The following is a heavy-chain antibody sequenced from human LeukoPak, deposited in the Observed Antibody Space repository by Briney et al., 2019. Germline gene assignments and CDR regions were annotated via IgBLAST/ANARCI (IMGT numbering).Heavy chain of an antibody. CDR1: GGSISSGGYS. V-gene: IGHV4-30-2*01. CDR3: AREYYDILTGSTWFDP. Sequence: SQTLSLTCAVSGGSISSGGYSWSWIRQPPGRGLEWIGYIYHGGSTHYNPSLKSRVTISVDRPKNQFSLKLRSVTAADTAVYYCAREYYDILTGSTWFDPWGQGTLVTVSS. D-gene: IGHD3-9*01. CDR2: IYHGGST. J-gene: IGHJ5*02.